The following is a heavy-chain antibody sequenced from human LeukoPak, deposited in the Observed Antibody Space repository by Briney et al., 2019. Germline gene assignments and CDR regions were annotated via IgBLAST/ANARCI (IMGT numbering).Heavy chain of an antibody. J-gene: IGHJ3*02. CDR1: GGSISSGGYS. Sequence: SETLSLTCAVSGGSISSGGYSWSWIRQPPGKGLEWIGYIYHSGSTYYNPSLKSRVTISVDTSKNQFSLKLSSVTAADTAVYYCARGFVVVTAMGAFDIRGQGTMVTVSS. D-gene: IGHD2-21*02. CDR2: IYHSGST. CDR3: ARGFVVVTAMGAFDI. V-gene: IGHV4-30-2*01.